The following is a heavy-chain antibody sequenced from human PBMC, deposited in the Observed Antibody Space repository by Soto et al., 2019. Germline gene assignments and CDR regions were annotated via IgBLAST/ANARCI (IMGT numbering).Heavy chain of an antibody. D-gene: IGHD3-9*01. J-gene: IGHJ4*02. CDR3: ARALSTKLRYFDWLLSA. V-gene: IGHV1-46*01. Sequence: ASVKVSCKASGYTFTSYYMHWVRQAPGQGLEWMGIINPSGGSTSYAQKFQGRVTMTRDTSTSTAYMELSSLRSEDTAVYYCARALSTKLRYFDWLLSAWGQGTLVTVSS. CDR2: INPSGGST. CDR1: GYTFTSYY.